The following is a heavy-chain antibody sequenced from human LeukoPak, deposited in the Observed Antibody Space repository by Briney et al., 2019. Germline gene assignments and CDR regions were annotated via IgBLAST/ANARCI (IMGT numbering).Heavy chain of an antibody. CDR2: INPSAGST. J-gene: IGHJ3*02. D-gene: IGHD3-22*01. V-gene: IGHV1-46*01. Sequence: ASVKVSCKASGYIFTNYYMHWVRQAPGQGLEWMGIINPSAGSTSYAQKFQGRVTMTRDRSTSTVYMDLSSLRSEDTAVYYCAREHYHDSSGYYYGGGDDAFDIWGQGTMVTVSS. CDR1: GYIFTNYY. CDR3: AREHYHDSSGYYYGGGDDAFDI.